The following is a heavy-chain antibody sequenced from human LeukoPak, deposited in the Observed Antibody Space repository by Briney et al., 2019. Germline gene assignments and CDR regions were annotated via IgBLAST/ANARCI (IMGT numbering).Heavy chain of an antibody. Sequence: ASVKLSCKAAGHTCTSYAMHWVRQAPGQRLEWMGWINACNGNTKYTQKFQRRITITRDTSASKAYMELSSLRSEDKAVYYCARSRRYSYGWYFDYWGQGTLVTVSS. J-gene: IGHJ4*02. V-gene: IGHV1-3*01. CDR3: ARSRRYSYGWYFDY. CDR1: GHTCTSYA. D-gene: IGHD5-18*01. CDR2: INACNGNT.